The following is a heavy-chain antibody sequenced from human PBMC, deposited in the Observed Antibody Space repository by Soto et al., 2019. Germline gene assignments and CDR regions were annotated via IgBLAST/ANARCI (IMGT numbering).Heavy chain of an antibody. V-gene: IGHV3-9*01. CDR2: ISWNSGSI. Sequence: GGSLRLSCAASGFTFDDYAMHWVRQAPGKGLEWVSGISWNSGSIGYADSVKGRFTISRGNAKNSLYLQMNSLRAEDTALYYCAKDPLAVAVNDAFDIWGQGTMVTVSS. J-gene: IGHJ3*02. CDR1: GFTFDDYA. CDR3: AKDPLAVAVNDAFDI. D-gene: IGHD6-19*01.